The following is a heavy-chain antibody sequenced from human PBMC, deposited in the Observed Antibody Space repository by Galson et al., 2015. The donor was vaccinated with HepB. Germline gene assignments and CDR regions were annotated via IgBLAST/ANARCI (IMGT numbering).Heavy chain of an antibody. CDR1: GFTFSNYA. J-gene: IGHJ3*02. V-gene: IGHV3-23*01. Sequence: SLRLSCAASGFTFSNYAMMWVRQTPGNGLELVSTILVSGTPTYYSDSVEGRFTISRDNSKNTLYLQMNSLRAEDTAIYFCGRDPNGDYVGAFDMWGQGTMVTVSS. CDR2: ILVSGTPT. D-gene: IGHD4-23*01. CDR3: GRDPNGDYVGAFDM.